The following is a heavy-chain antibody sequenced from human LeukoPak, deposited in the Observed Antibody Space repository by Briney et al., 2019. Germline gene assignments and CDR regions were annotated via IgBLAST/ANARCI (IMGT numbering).Heavy chain of an antibody. CDR1: GGSISSYY. J-gene: IGHJ6*03. CDR3: AGPSGRYYYYMDV. V-gene: IGHV4-59*01. Sequence: SETLSLTCTVSGGSISSYYWSWIRQPPGKGLEWIGYIYYSGSTNYNPSLKSRVTISVDTSKNQFSLKLSSVTAADTAVYYCAGPSGRYYYYMDVWGKGTTVTVSS. CDR2: IYYSGST.